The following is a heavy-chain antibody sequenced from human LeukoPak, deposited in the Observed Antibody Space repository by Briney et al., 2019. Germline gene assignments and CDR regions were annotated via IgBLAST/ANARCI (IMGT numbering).Heavy chain of an antibody. J-gene: IGHJ4*02. CDR3: AALSFEKYYFDY. CDR1: GVSFSGYY. D-gene: IGHD3-3*02. V-gene: IGHV4-34*01. Sequence: PSETLSLTCAVYGVSFSGYYWSWIRQPPGKGLEWIGEINHSGSTNYNPSLKSRVTISVDTSKNQFSLKLSSVTAADTAVYYCAALSFEKYYFDYWGQGTLVTVSS. CDR2: INHSGST.